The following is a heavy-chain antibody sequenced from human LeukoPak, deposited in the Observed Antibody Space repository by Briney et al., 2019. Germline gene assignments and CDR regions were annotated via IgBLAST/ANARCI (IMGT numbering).Heavy chain of an antibody. CDR2: IYYSGST. V-gene: IGHV4-59*01. J-gene: IGHJ4*02. CDR3: ARESSCWYTHYFDY. Sequence: SETLSLTCTVSGGSISSYYWSWIRQPPGKGLEWIGYIYYSGSTNYNPSLKSRVTISVDTSKNQFSLKLSSVTAADTAVYYCARESSCWYTHYFDYWGQGTLVTVSS. D-gene: IGHD6-13*01. CDR1: GGSISSYY.